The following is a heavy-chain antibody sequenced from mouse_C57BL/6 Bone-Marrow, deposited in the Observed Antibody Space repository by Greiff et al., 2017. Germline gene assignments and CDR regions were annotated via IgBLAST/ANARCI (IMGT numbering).Heavy chain of an antibody. CDR2: ISRGGSYT. J-gene: IGHJ3*01. V-gene: IGHV5-6*01. CDR3: ARHSRTYSGSSPAWFAY. CDR1: GFTFSSYG. Sequence: EVKLMESGGDLVKPGGSLKLSCAASGFTFSSYGMSWVRQTPDKRLEWVATISRGGSYTYYPDSVKGRFTISRDNAKNTLYLQMSSLKSEDTAMSYCARHSRTYSGSSPAWFAYWGQGTLVTVSA. D-gene: IGHD1-1*01.